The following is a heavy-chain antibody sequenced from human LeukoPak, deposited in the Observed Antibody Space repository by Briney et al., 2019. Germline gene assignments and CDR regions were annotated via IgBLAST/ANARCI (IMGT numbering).Heavy chain of an antibody. CDR2: IYYSGST. V-gene: IGHV4-59*12. J-gene: IGHJ5*02. D-gene: IGHD5-12*01. Sequence: KPSETLSLTCTVSGGSISSYYWSWIRQPPGKGLEWIGYIYYSGSTNYNPSLKSRVTISVDTSKNQFSLKLSSVTAADTAVYYCATGNHGLGPPWFDPWGQGTLVTVSS. CDR1: GGSISSYY. CDR3: ATGNHGLGPPWFDP.